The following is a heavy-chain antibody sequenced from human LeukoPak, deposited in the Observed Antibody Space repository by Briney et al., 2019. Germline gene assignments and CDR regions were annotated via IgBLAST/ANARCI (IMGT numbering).Heavy chain of an antibody. Sequence: SVKVSCKASGGTFSSYAISWVRQAPGQGLEWMGGINPIFGTANYAQKFQGRVTITTDESTSTAYMELSSLRSEDTAVYYCAVGACTTGTAHYYYYMGVWGKGTTVTVSS. CDR3: AVGACTTGTAHYYYYMGV. J-gene: IGHJ6*03. V-gene: IGHV1-69*05. CDR1: GGTFSSYA. D-gene: IGHD1-1*01. CDR2: INPIFGTA.